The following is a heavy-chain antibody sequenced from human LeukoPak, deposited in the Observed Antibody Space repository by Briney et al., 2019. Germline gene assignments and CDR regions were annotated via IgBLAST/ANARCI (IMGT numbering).Heavy chain of an antibody. V-gene: IGHV4-39*01. CDR1: GGSISSSSYY. CDR2: IYYSGST. CDR3: ARHRYYFDY. Sequence: SETLSLTCTVSGGSISSSSYYWGWIRQPPGKGLEWIGNIYYSGSTYYNPSLKSRVTISEDTSKSQFSLKLTSVTAVDTAVYYCARHRYYFDYWGQGALVTVSS. J-gene: IGHJ4*02.